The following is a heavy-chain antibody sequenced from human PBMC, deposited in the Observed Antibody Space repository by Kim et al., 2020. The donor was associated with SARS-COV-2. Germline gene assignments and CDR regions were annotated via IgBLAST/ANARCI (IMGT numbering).Heavy chain of an antibody. J-gene: IGHJ6*02. CDR1: GFTFSSYG. V-gene: IGHV3-33*01. CDR3: ARMWVRGIIITNYYYYGMDV. D-gene: IGHD3-10*01. Sequence: GGSLRLSCAASGFTFSSYGMHWVRQAPGKGLEWVAIIWYDGSNKYYADSVKCRFTISRDNSKNTLYLQMNSLRAEDTAVYFCARMWVRGIIITNYYYYGMDVWGQGTTVTVSS. CDR2: IWYDGSNK.